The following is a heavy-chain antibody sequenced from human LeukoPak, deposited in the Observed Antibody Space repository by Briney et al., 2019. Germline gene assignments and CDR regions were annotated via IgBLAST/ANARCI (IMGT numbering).Heavy chain of an antibody. CDR2: LKQDGSEK. CDR1: GFTFSSYW. V-gene: IGHV3-7*01. Sequence: GGSLRLSCAASGFTFSSYWMSWVRQAPGKGLEWVANLKQDGSEKYYVDSVKGRFTISRDNAKNSLYLQMNSLRAEDTAVYYCARTGSGSYYTYYYYMDVWGKGTTVTVSS. CDR3: ARTGSGSYYTYYYYMDV. D-gene: IGHD3-10*01. J-gene: IGHJ6*03.